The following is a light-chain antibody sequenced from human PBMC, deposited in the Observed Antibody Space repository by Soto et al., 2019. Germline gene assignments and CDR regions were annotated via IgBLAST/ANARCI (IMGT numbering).Light chain of an antibody. Sequence: ETQMNKNPSSECASLEDSVIITCRASQSISNHLNWYQQKPGKAPKLLIFAASSLQSGVPSRFSGSGSGTEFTLTIRGLQPDEFATYKSLQYKSYSAIGQGTKVDIK. V-gene: IGKV1-17*01. CDR2: AAS. J-gene: IGKJ1*01. CDR1: QSISNH. CDR3: LQYKSYSA.